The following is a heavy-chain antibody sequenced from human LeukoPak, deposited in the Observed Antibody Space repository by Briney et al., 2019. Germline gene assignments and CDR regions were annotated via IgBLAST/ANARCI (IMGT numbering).Heavy chain of an antibody. CDR1: GFTFKNYN. CDR2: ITSTSIYK. J-gene: IGHJ6*03. D-gene: IGHD4-11*01. V-gene: IGHV3-21*01. Sequence: GRSLRLSCAASGFTFKNYNMNWVRQAPGKGLEWVSSITSTSIYKYYADSVKGRFTISRDNAKNSLYLQMNSLRAGDTAVYYCAKTTITPPYYMDVWGKGTTVTVSS. CDR3: AKTTITPPYYMDV.